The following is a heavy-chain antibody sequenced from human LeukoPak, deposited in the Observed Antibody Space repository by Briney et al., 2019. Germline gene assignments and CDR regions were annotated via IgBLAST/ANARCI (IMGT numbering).Heavy chain of an antibody. D-gene: IGHD3-22*01. CDR3: ARRGYSHVYYYMDV. J-gene: IGHJ6*03. V-gene: IGHV1-2*02. CDR1: GYTHTGYY. CDR2: INPNSGGT. Sequence: ASVTVSCKGSGYTHTGYYMHGVRPARAQGREGVGWINPNSGGTNYAQKFQGRVTMTRDTSISTAYMELSRLRSDDTAVYYCARRGYSHVYYYMDVWGKGTTVTVSS.